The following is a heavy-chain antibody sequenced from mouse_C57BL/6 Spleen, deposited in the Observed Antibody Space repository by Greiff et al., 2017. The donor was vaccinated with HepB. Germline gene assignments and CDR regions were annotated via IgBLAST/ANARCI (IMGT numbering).Heavy chain of an antibody. J-gene: IGHJ2*01. CDR2: ICTYYGDA. Sequence: VQLQQSGPELVRPGVSVKISCKGSGYTFTDYAMHWVKQRHEQSLEWIGVICTYYGDASYNQKFKDKATMTVDKSSSTAYMELARLTSEDSAVYDIRGTTVVAEDYCDYWGQGTTLTVSS. CDR3: RGTTVVAEDYCDY. CDR1: GYTFTDYA. V-gene: IGHV1-67*01. D-gene: IGHD1-1*01.